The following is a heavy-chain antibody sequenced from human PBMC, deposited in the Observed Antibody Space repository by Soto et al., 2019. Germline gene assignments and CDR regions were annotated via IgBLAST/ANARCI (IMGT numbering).Heavy chain of an antibody. V-gene: IGHV3-33*01. CDR2: IWYDGSNK. CDR1: GFTFSSYG. CDR3: ARAVGDVVVPAAMHHRYYYYGMDV. Sequence: QVQLVESGGGVVQPGRSLRLSCAASGFTFSSYGMHWVRQAPGKGLEWVAVIWYDGSNKYYADSVKGRFTISRDNYKNTLYLQMNSLRAEDTAVYYCARAVGDVVVPAAMHHRYYYYGMDVWGQGTTVTVSS. D-gene: IGHD2-2*01. J-gene: IGHJ6*02.